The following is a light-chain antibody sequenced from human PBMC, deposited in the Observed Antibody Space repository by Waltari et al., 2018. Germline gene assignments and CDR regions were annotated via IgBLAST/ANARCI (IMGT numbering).Light chain of an antibody. CDR1: QSVSSN. CDR2: GAS. V-gene: IGKV3-15*01. CDR3: QQCNNWPPG. J-gene: IGKJ1*01. Sequence: EIVMTQSPATLSVSPGERATLSCRASQSVSSNLAWFQQKPGQAPRLLIYGASTSATGIPARFSGSGSGTEFTLTISSLQSEDFAVYYCQQCNNWPPGFGQGTKVEIK.